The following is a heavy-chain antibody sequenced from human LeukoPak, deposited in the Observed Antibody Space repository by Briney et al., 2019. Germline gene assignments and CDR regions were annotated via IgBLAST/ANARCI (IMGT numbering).Heavy chain of an antibody. CDR1: GFTFSSYA. J-gene: IGHJ4*02. CDR2: ISGSGGST. V-gene: IGHV3-23*01. Sequence: GGSLRLSCAASGFTFSSYAMSWVRQAPGKGLEWVSAISGSGGSTYYADSVKGRSTISRDNSKNTLYLQMNSLRAEDTAVYYCAKDLGYSSGWYVDYWGQGTLVTVSS. CDR3: AKDLGYSSGWYVDY. D-gene: IGHD6-19*01.